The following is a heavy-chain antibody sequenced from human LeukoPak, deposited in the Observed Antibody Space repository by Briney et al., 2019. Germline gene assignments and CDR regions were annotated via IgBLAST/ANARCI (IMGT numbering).Heavy chain of an antibody. V-gene: IGHV1-69*13. CDR3: ARDLWIVGIQPATGNWFDP. CDR2: IIPIFGTA. CDR1: GGTFSSYA. Sequence: ASVKVSCKASGGTFSSYAISWVRQAPGQGLEWMGGIIPIFGTANYAQKFQGRVTITADESTSTAYMELSSLRSEDTAVYYCARDLWIVGIQPATGNWFDPWGQGTLVTVSS. D-gene: IGHD5-18*01. J-gene: IGHJ5*02.